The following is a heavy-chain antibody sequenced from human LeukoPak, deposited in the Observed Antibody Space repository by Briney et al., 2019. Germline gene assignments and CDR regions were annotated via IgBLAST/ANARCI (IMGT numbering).Heavy chain of an antibody. Sequence: SETLSLTCTVSGGSISSYYWSWIRQPPGKGLEWIGYIYYSGLTNYSPSLKSRVTISLDTSKNQFSLNINFVTAADTAVYYCARDVPGGRNDYWGQGTLVTVSS. CDR2: IYYSGLT. V-gene: IGHV4-59*12. J-gene: IGHJ4*02. D-gene: IGHD3-16*01. CDR1: GGSISSYY. CDR3: ARDVPGGRNDY.